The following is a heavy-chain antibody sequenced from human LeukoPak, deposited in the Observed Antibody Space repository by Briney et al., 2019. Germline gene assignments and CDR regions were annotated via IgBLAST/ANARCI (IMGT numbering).Heavy chain of an antibody. CDR3: LVTTSSRGFDY. J-gene: IGHJ4*02. D-gene: IGHD1/OR15-1a*01. CDR2: IRQDGSVQ. CDR1: GFTFSNAW. V-gene: IGHV3-7*01. Sequence: GGSLRLSCAASGFTFSNAWMSWVRQAPGKGLEWVANIRQDGSVQNYVDSVKVRFTISRDNPKNSVYLQMSSLRAEDTAVYYCLVTTSSRGFDYWGQGSLVTVSS.